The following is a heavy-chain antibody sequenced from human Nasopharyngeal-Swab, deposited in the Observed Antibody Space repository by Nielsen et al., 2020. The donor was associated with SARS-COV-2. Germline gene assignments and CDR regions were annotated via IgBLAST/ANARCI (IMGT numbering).Heavy chain of an antibody. Sequence: SVKVSCKASGYTFTSYDISWVRQAPGQGLEWMGGIIPIFGTANYAQKFQGRVTITADESTSTAYMELSSLRSEDTAVYYCARDRKGAYYYDSSGYSNWFDPWGQGTLVTVSS. V-gene: IGHV1-69*13. J-gene: IGHJ5*02. CDR2: IIPIFGTA. CDR3: ARDRKGAYYYDSSGYSNWFDP. D-gene: IGHD3-22*01. CDR1: GYTFTSYD.